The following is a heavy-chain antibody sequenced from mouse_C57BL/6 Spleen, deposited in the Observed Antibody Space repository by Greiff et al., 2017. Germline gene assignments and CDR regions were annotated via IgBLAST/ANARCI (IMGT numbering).Heavy chain of an antibody. Sequence: QVQLQQSGAELVRPGASVTLSCKASGYTFTDYEMHWVKQTPVHGLEWIGAIDPETGGTAYNQKFKGKAILTADKSSSAAYLELRSLTSEDSAVYYCTLYYSLYYFDYWGQGTTLTVSS. CDR2: IDPETGGT. CDR3: TLYYSLYYFDY. D-gene: IGHD2-12*01. J-gene: IGHJ2*01. CDR1: GYTFTDYE. V-gene: IGHV1-15*01.